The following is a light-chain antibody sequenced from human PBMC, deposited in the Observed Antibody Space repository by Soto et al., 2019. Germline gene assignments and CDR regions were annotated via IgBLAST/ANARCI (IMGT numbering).Light chain of an antibody. J-gene: IGLJ1*01. CDR1: GSDVGSDKY. Sequence: QSALTQPASVSGSPGQSITISCTGSGSDVGSDKYVSWYQQHPGKAPKVMIYEVSNRPSGVSNRFSGSKSGNTASLTISGLQAEDEADYYCSSHTSSSTDYVFGTGTKLTVL. CDR3: SSHTSSSTDYV. V-gene: IGLV2-14*01. CDR2: EVS.